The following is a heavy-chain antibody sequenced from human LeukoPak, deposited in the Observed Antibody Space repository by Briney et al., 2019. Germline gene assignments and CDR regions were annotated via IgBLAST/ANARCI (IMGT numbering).Heavy chain of an antibody. D-gene: IGHD4-17*01. CDR2: IYYSGST. Sequence: SETLSLTCTVSGGSISSYYWSWIRQPPGKGLEWIGYIYYSGSTNYNPSLKSRVTISVDTSKNQFSLKLSSVTAADTAVYYCARDSTPNGDYAFDIWGQETMVTVSS. V-gene: IGHV4-59*01. CDR3: ARDSTPNGDYAFDI. J-gene: IGHJ3*02. CDR1: GGSISSYY.